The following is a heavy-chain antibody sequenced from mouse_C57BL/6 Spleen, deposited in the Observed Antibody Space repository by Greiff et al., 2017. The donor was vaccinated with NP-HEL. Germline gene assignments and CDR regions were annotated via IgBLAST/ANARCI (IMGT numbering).Heavy chain of an antibody. D-gene: IGHD2-5*01. CDR2: ISSGSSTI. Sequence: EVQGVESGGGLVKPGGSLKLSCAASGFTFSDYGMHWVRQAPEKGLEWVAYISSGSSTIYYADTVKGRFTISRDNAKNTLFLQMTSLRSEDTAMYYCARPNSNYVGFAYWGQGTLVTVSA. V-gene: IGHV5-17*01. CDR3: ARPNSNYVGFAY. J-gene: IGHJ3*01. CDR1: GFTFSDYG.